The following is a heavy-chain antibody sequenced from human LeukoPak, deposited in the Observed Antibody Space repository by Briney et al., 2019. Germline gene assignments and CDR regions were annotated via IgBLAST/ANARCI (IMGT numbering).Heavy chain of an antibody. V-gene: IGHV4-59*01. CDR2: IYYSGST. D-gene: IGHD6-13*01. CDR1: GVAISSYY. Sequence: SETLSLTCTVSGVAISSYYRSWIRQPPGKGLEWVGYIYYSGSTNYNPSLQSRVTISVVTSKHQYSLKLSTVPAADPAVYSCALLSQTAAAAAHPCYYYYVIDVWGQGTTVTVSS. J-gene: IGHJ6*02. CDR3: ALLSQTAAAAAHPCYYYYVIDV.